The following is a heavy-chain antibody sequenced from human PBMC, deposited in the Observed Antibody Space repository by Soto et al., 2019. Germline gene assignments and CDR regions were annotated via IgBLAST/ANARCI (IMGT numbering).Heavy chain of an antibody. CDR1: GGSISGSNYY. CDR2: IHYSGCT. Sequence: SETLSLTCTVSGGSISGSNYYWGWIRQPPGKGLEWIGSIHYSGCTYYNPSLKSRVTISVDTSKNQFSLKLSSVTAADTAVYYCAVYYYYGMDVWGQGTTVTVSS. J-gene: IGHJ6*02. CDR3: AVYYYYGMDV. V-gene: IGHV4-39*01.